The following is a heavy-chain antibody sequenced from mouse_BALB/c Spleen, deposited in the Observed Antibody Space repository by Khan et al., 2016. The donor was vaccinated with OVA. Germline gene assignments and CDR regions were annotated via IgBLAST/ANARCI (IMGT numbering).Heavy chain of an antibody. CDR1: GFSLTSYG. CDR2: IWSSGST. V-gene: IGHV2-2*02. D-gene: IGHD1-1*02. Sequence: QVQLQQPGPGLVQPSQSLSITCTVSGFSLTSYGVHWVRQSPGKGLEWLGMIWSSGSTDYNATFISRLSISKDNSKSQVFFKMNSLQANDTAIYYCARNRNGYFDYGGQGTTLTVSS. CDR3: ARNRNGYFDY. J-gene: IGHJ2*01.